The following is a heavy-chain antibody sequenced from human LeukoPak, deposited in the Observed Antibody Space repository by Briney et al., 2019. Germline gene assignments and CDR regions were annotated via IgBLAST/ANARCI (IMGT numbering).Heavy chain of an antibody. CDR1: GYTFTSYG. D-gene: IGHD6-19*01. CDR2: ISAYNGNT. V-gene: IGHV1-18*01. J-gene: IGHJ6*02. Sequence: ASVKVSCKASGYTFTSYGISWVRQAPGQGLEWMGWISAYNGNTNYAQKLQGRVTMTTDTSTSTAYMELRSLRSDDTAVYYCARDGLAVAGTSEGYGMDVWGQGTTVTVSS. CDR3: ARDGLAVAGTSEGYGMDV.